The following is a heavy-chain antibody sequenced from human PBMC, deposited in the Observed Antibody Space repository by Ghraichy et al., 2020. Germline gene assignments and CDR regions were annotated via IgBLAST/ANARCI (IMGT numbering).Heavy chain of an antibody. Sequence: SETLSLTCTVSGGSITSVAYFWSWVRQHPGNGLEWNGYIYYRGNTYYNPSRKSRITISVDTTENQLSLKLSSVTAADTSVYYCARRHCTNGVCYPYGMDVWGQGTTVTVSS. J-gene: IGHJ6*02. V-gene: IGHV4-31*03. CDR2: IYYRGNT. CDR1: GGSITSVAYF. CDR3: ARRHCTNGVCYPYGMDV. D-gene: IGHD2-8*01.